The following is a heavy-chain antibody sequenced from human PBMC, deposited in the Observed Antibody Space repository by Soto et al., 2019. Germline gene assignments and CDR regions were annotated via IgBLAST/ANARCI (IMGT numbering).Heavy chain of an antibody. CDR2: INHSGST. J-gene: IGHJ6*02. CDR1: GGSFSGYY. CDR3: ARGLCSGGSCYSGYYYYGRDV. Sequence: QVQLQQWGAGLLKPSETLSLTCAVYGGSFSGYYWSWIRQPPGKGLEWIGEINHSGSTNYNPSLKGRVTISVGTSKNQCSRKLNSVTAADTAVYYCARGLCSGGSCYSGYYYYGRDVWGQGTTVTVSS. V-gene: IGHV4-34*01. D-gene: IGHD2-15*01.